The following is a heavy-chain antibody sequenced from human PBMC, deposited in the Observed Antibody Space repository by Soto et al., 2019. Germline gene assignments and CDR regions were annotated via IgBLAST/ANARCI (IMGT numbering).Heavy chain of an antibody. CDR2: ISTYSGNT. V-gene: IGHV1-18*04. CDR1: GYTFSSYS. CDR3: ARDNGYYDL. Sequence: QIQMVQSGAEVKQPGASVKISCKTSGYTFSSYSINWVRQAPGQGLEWMAWISTYSGNTHYAERVQGRVTVTLDKSARTAFMEMRGLTSDDPAVYFCARDNGYYDLWGQGTLVTVSS. J-gene: IGHJ4*02.